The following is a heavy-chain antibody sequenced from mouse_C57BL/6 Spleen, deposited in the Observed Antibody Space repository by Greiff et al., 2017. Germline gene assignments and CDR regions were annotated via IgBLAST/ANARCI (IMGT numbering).Heavy chain of an antibody. CDR1: GYTFTSYW. CDR2: IDPSDSYT. J-gene: IGHJ3*01. CDR3: ARGDWFAY. V-gene: IGHV1-50*01. Sequence: VQLQQSGAELVKPGASVKLSCKASGYTFTSYWMQWVKQRPGQGLEWIGEIDPSDSYTNYNQKFKGKATLTVDTSSSTAYMQLSSLTSEDSAVYYCARGDWFAYWGQGTLVTVSA.